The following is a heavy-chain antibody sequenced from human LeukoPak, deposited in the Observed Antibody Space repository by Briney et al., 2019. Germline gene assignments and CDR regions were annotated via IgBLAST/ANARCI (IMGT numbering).Heavy chain of an antibody. CDR3: AKRLSYYYYYMDV. Sequence: GGSLRLSCAASGFTFSSYAMSRVRQAPGKGLEWVSAISGSGGSTYYADSVKGRFTISRDNSKNTLYLQMNSLRAEDTAVYYCAKRLSYYYYYMDVWGKGTTVTVSS. CDR1: GFTFSSYA. D-gene: IGHD2-21*02. CDR2: ISGSGGST. J-gene: IGHJ6*03. V-gene: IGHV3-23*01.